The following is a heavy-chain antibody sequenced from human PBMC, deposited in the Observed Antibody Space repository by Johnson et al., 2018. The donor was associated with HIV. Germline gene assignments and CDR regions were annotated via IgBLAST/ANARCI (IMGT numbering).Heavy chain of an antibody. V-gene: IGHV3-11*04. Sequence: VQLVESGGDLVKPEGSLRLSCAASGFTFSDYYMSWIRQAPGKGLEWVSYISSTGSTKYYADSVKGRFTISRDNSKNILYLQMNSLRAEDTATYYCARLPSGYNRDTFNIWGQGTMVTVSS. CDR3: ARLPSGYNRDTFNI. CDR1: GFTFSDYY. D-gene: IGHD5-18*01. J-gene: IGHJ3*02. CDR2: ISSTGSTK.